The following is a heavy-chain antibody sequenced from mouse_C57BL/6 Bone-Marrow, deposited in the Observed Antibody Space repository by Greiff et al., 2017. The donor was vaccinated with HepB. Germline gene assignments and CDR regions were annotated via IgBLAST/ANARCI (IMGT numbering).Heavy chain of an antibody. Sequence: ESGPGLVKPSQSLSLTCSVTGYSITSGYYWNWIRQFPGNKLEWMGYISYDGSNNYNPSLKNRISITRDTSKNQFFLKLNSVTTEDTATYYCARGDYGSSYGYWYFDVWGTGTTVTVSS. CDR2: ISYDGSN. CDR1: GYSITSGYY. D-gene: IGHD1-1*01. CDR3: ARGDYGSSYGYWYFDV. V-gene: IGHV3-6*01. J-gene: IGHJ1*03.